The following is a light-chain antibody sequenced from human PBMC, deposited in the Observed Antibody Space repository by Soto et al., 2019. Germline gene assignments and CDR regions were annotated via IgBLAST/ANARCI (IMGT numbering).Light chain of an antibody. V-gene: IGKV3-11*01. CDR1: RSISTY. CDR2: EAL. Sequence: ETVFTQSPATLSLSPGQRATLSCRDSRSISTYLAWYQPKPGQAPRLLIYEALNRATGIPARFSGSGSGTDFTLTISRLEPEDFAVYYCQQYKNWPPNTLGQGTKVDI. J-gene: IGKJ1*01. CDR3: QQYKNWPPNT.